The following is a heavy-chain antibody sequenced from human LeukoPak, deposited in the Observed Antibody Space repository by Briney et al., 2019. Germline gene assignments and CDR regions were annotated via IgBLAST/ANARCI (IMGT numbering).Heavy chain of an antibody. CDR1: GFTLNKYD. V-gene: IGHV3-13*01. D-gene: IGHD2-15*01. CDR2: VGTGGDT. CDR3: TRGICTGNICYSAGNWLDT. Sequence: GESLRLSCRASGFTLNKYDMHWVRQAPGQGLEWVSAVGTGGDTYCPGSGKDRFTISRENGKNTLYLQMNSLTVADTAGYYCTRGICTGNICYSAGNWLDTGGQGTLVTVS. J-gene: IGHJ5*02.